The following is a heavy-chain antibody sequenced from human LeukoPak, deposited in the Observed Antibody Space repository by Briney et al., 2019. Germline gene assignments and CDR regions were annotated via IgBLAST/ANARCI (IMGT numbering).Heavy chain of an antibody. J-gene: IGHJ4*02. CDR1: GFPFSPYW. Sequence: PGGSLRLSCAASGFPFSPYWMHWVRQAPGKGLVWVSRINNDGSSTMYADSVRGRFTISRDNAKNSLYLQMNSLRAEDTAVYYCAREGYYDSSGYYYDGYWGQGTLVTVSS. V-gene: IGHV3-74*03. D-gene: IGHD3-22*01. CDR2: INNDGSST. CDR3: AREGYYDSSGYYYDGY.